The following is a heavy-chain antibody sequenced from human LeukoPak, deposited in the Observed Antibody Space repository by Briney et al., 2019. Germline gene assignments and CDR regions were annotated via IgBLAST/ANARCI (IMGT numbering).Heavy chain of an antibody. J-gene: IGHJ4*02. CDR2: ISSSGST. CDR3: ARRLYSYGYSY. V-gene: IGHV4-61*02. Sequence: SQTLSLTCTVSGDSISSGDYYWSWIRQPAGKGLEWIGRISSSGSTNYNPSLKSRVTISVDTSKNQFSLKLSSVTAADTAVYYCARRLYSYGYSYWGQGTLVTVSS. CDR1: GDSISSGDYY. D-gene: IGHD5-18*01.